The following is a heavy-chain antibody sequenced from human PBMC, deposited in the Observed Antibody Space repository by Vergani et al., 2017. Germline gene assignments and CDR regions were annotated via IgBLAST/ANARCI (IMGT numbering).Heavy chain of an antibody. CDR3: ARGLWDCNSYSCSPPYY. V-gene: IGHV3-21*01. J-gene: IGHJ4*02. CDR1: GITFKNAW. D-gene: IGHD2-2*01. CDR2: ISGSSSYV. Sequence: EVQVVESGGGLIKPGGSLRLSCVVSGITFKNAWINWVRQAPGKGLEWVSSISGSSSYVYYADSVTGRFTISRDNTENSLYLQMNNLRGEDTAVYYCARGLWDCNSYSCSPPYYWGQGILVTVSS.